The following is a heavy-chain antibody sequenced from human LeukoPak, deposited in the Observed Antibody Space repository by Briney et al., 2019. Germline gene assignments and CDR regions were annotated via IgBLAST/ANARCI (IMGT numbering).Heavy chain of an antibody. CDR2: IYYSGST. Sequence: SETLSLTCTVSGGSISSHYWSWIRQPPGKGLEWIGYIYYSGSTNYNPSLKSRVTISVDTSKNQFSLKLSSVTAADTAVYYCARHYYYDSSGVDYWGQGTLVTVSS. CDR1: GGSISSHY. J-gene: IGHJ4*02. V-gene: IGHV4-59*08. D-gene: IGHD3-22*01. CDR3: ARHYYYDSSGVDY.